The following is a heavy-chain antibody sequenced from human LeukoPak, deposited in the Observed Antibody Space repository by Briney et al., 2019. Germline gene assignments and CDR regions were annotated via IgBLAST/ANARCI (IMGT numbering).Heavy chain of an antibody. CDR2: ISAYNGNT. CDR3: ARVGPDTIFGVVLPIYYYVDV. Sequence: GASVKVSCKASGYTFTSYGISWVRQAPGQGLEWMGWISAYNGNTNYAQKLQGRVTMTTDTSMSTAYMELRSLRSDDTAVYYCARVGPDTIFGVVLPIYYYVDVWGKGTTVTVSS. D-gene: IGHD3-3*01. J-gene: IGHJ6*03. CDR1: GYTFTSYG. V-gene: IGHV1-18*01.